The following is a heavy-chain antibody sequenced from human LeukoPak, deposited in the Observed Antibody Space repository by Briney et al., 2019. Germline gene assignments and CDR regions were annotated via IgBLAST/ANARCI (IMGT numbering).Heavy chain of an antibody. CDR2: IYPGDSDT. Sequence: PGESLKISCKGSGYSFTSYWIGWVRQMPGKGLEWMGIIYPGDSDTRYSPSFQGQVTISADKPISTAYLQWSSLKASDTAMYYCARLGFGATVTTEPFDYWGQGTLVTVSS. CDR1: GYSFTSYW. CDR3: ARLGFGATVTTEPFDY. D-gene: IGHD4-17*01. J-gene: IGHJ4*02. V-gene: IGHV5-51*01.